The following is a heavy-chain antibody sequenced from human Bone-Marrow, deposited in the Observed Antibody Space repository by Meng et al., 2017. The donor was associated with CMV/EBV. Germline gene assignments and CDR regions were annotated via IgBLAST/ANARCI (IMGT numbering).Heavy chain of an antibody. CDR2: IIPIFGTA. CDR1: GYTLTSYG. V-gene: IGHV1-69*13. D-gene: IGHD6-6*01. CDR3: ARDRLHDSDY. J-gene: IGHJ4*02. Sequence: QVQLVQSGAEVKKPGASVKVSCKASGYTLTSYGISWVRQAPGQGLEWMGGIIPIFGTANYAQKFQGRVTITADESTSTAYMELSSLRSEDTAVYYCARDRLHDSDYWGQGTLVTVSS.